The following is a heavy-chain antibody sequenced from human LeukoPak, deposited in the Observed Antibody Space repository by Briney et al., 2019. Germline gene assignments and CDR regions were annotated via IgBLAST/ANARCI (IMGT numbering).Heavy chain of an antibody. J-gene: IGHJ5*02. D-gene: IGHD6-13*01. CDR2: INYIGST. Sequence: SETLSLTCTVSGDSITTYYWSWIRQSPGKGLEWIGYINYIGSTNYNPSLKNRVTISADISKSQFSLRLRSVTAADTAVYSCARGVTAAGSSWGQGTLVTVSS. V-gene: IGHV4-59*01. CDR1: GDSITTYY. CDR3: ARGVTAAGSS.